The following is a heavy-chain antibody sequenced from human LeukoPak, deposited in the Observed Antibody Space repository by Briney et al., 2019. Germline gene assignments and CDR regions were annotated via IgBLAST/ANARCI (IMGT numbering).Heavy chain of an antibody. V-gene: IGHV3-21*01. J-gene: IGHJ6*03. CDR1: GFTFSSYS. Sequence: PGGSLRLSCAASGFTFSSYSMNWVRQAPGKGLEWVSSISSSSSYIYYADSVKGRLTISRDDAKNSLYLQMNSLRAEDTAVYYCARDGLGAAQYYYYVDVWGNGTTVTVSS. CDR3: ARDGLGAAQYYYYVDV. CDR2: ISSSSSYI. D-gene: IGHD6-13*01.